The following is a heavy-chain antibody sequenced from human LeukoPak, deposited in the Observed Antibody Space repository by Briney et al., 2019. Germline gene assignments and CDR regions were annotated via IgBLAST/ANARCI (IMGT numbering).Heavy chain of an antibody. J-gene: IGHJ4*02. CDR1: GFSFSNYG. CDR3: VKETTQHTSGWYFWH. D-gene: IGHD6-19*01. Sequence: GGSLRLSCAASGFSFSNYGMQWVRQAPGKGPEWLGVISYDGKVKYYGDSVKGRITISRDNSKNTLYLQMNSLRPEDTAVYFCVKETTQHTSGWYFWHWGQGTLVTVSS. CDR2: ISYDGKVK. V-gene: IGHV3-30*18.